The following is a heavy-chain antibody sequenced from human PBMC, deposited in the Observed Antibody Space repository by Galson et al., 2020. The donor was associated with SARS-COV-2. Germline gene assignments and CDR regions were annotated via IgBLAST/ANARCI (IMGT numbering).Heavy chain of an antibody. Sequence: GESLKISCAASGFTVSSNYMSWVRQAPGKGLEWVSVIYSGGSTYYADSVKGRFTISRDNSKNTLYLQMNSLRAEDTAVYYCARDIGDTAMVKDAFDIWGQGTMVTVSS. D-gene: IGHD5-18*01. CDR2: IYSGGST. V-gene: IGHV3-66*01. CDR1: GFTVSSNY. CDR3: ARDIGDTAMVKDAFDI. J-gene: IGHJ3*02.